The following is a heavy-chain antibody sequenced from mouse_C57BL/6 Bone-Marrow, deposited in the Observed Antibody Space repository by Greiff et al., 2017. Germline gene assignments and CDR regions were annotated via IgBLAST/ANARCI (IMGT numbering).Heavy chain of an antibody. CDR3: ASGGITAHFYY. D-gene: IGHD1-3*01. CDR2: INPSSGYT. J-gene: IGHJ2*01. CDR1: GYTFTSYS. V-gene: IGHV1-4*01. Sequence: QVQLQQSGAELARPGASVKLSCTASGYTFTSYSMHWVKQRPGQGLEWIGYINPSSGYTYYTEKFKGKATVTADKSSSTAYMQLGSLTSEDSAVYYCASGGITAHFYYWGQGTTLTVSS.